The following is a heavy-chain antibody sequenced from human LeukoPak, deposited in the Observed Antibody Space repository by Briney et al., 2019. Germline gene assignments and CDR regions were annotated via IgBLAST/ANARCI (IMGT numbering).Heavy chain of an antibody. J-gene: IGHJ4*02. V-gene: IGHV3-23*01. Sequence: GGSLRLSCAASGFTFSNFWMHWVRQAPGKGLEWVSAISNNGGYTYYADSVQGRFTISRDNSKSTLCLQMNSLRAEDTAVYYCAKQLGYCSDGSCYFLYWGQGTLVTVSS. CDR2: ISNNGGYT. CDR3: AKQLGYCSDGSCYFLY. CDR1: GFTFSNFW. D-gene: IGHD2-15*01.